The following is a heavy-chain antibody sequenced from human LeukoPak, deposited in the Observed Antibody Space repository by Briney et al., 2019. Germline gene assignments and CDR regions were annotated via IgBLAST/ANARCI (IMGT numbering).Heavy chain of an antibody. D-gene: IGHD3-10*01. J-gene: IGHJ4*02. CDR1: GGSISSSSYY. CDR3: ERDYYGSGSYWDYFDY. V-gene: IGHV4-39*07. Sequence: SETLSLTCTVSGGSISSSSYYWGWIRQPPGKGLEWIGSIYYSGSTYYNPSLTCRVPISVDTAKNKFSLKLSSVTAADTAVYYCERDYYGSGSYWDYFDYWGQGTLVTVSS. CDR2: IYYSGST.